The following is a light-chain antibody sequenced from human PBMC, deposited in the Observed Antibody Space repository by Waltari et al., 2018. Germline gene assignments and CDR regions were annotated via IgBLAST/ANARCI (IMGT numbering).Light chain of an antibody. CDR2: LHKGGAP. CDR3: HTWASDIRV. Sequence: QVVLTQSPSASASLGASVNLTCTLNSGHRAHVVAWLQPLPAKGPHSLSNLHKGGAPYKGDGIPARFPGSSSGTGRYVTISRLQSEGEADHSCHTWASDIRVFGGGTKATVL. V-gene: IGLV4-69*01. CDR1: SGHRAHV. J-gene: IGLJ3*02.